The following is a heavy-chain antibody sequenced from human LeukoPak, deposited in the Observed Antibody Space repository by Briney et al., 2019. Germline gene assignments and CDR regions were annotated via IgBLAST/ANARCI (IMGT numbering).Heavy chain of an antibody. CDR3: AAIAAAALY. V-gene: IGHV3-30*02. Sequence: GGSLRLSCAASGFTFSGYGMHWVRQAPGKGLEWVAYIRYDESYQYYIDSVRGRFTISRDNSKNMLFLQMNSLGAEDTAVYYCAAIAAAALYWGQGTQVTVSS. D-gene: IGHD6-25*01. J-gene: IGHJ4*02. CDR1: GFTFSGYG. CDR2: IRYDESYQ.